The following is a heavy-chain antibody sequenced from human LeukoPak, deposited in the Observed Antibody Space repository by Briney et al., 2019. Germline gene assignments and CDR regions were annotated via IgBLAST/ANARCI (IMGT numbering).Heavy chain of an antibody. J-gene: IGHJ4*02. D-gene: IGHD3-16*01. V-gene: IGHV3-53*01. CDR2: INSGGTT. CDR1: GFIVSSNF. Sequence: GGSLRLSCAASGFIVSSNFMSWVRQAPGKGLECVSVINSGGTTYYADSVKSRFTISRDDSKNTLYLQMNSLRAEDTAVYYCATGRGDYWGQGTLVTVPS. CDR3: ATGRGDY.